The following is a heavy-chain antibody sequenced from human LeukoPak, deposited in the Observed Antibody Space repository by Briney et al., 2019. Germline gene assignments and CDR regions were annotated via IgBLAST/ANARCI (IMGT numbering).Heavy chain of an antibody. CDR2: ISSSSSYI. D-gene: IGHD3-22*01. J-gene: IGHJ4*02. CDR3: ARSDSSGYYYCGY. V-gene: IGHV3-21*01. CDR1: GFTFSSYS. Sequence: RAGGSLRLSCAASGFTFSSYSMTWVRQAPGKGLEWVSSISSSSSYIYYADSVKGRFTISRDNAKNSLYLQMNSLRAEDTAVYYCARSDSSGYYYCGYWGQGTLVTVSS.